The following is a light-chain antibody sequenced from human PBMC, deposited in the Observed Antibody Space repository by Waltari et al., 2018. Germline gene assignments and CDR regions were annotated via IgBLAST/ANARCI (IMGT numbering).Light chain of an antibody. Sequence: SYVLTQPPSVSVSPGKTARITCGGHNLGTRTVHRYQQKPGQAPVLVIRYDSTRPSGIPERFSAADSGNTATLTISRVEAGDEADYYCQVWHTTSDPYVVFGGGTKLTVL. J-gene: IGLJ2*01. CDR1: NLGTRT. CDR2: YDS. V-gene: IGLV3-21*04. CDR3: QVWHTTSDPYVV.